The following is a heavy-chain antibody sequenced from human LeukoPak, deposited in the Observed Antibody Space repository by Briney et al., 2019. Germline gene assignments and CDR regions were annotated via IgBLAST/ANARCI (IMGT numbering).Heavy chain of an antibody. D-gene: IGHD3-3*01. V-gene: IGHV1-18*01. J-gene: IGHJ1*01. CDR3: ASTIFGVVPSDHAEYFQH. Sequence: GASVKVSCKASGYTFTSYGISWVRQAPGQGLEWMGWISAYNGNTNYAQKLQGRVTITTDESTSTAYMELSSLRSEDTAVYYCASTIFGVVPSDHAEYFQHWGQGTLVTVSS. CDR2: ISAYNGNT. CDR1: GYTFTSYG.